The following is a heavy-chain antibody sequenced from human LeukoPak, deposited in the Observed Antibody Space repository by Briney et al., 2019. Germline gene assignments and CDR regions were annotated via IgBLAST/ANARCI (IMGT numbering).Heavy chain of an antibody. CDR1: GFTFSSYA. J-gene: IGHJ4*02. Sequence: GGSLRLSCAASGFTFSSYAMSWVRQAPGKGLEWVSAISGSGGSTYYADSVKGRFTISRDNSKNTLYLQMSSLRAEDTAVYYCANYGGNYHYFDYWGQGTLVTVSS. D-gene: IGHD4-23*01. CDR2: ISGSGGST. V-gene: IGHV3-23*01. CDR3: ANYGGNYHYFDY.